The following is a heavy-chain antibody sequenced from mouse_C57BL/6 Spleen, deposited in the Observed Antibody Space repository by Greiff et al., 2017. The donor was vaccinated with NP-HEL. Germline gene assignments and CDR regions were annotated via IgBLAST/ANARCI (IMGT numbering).Heavy chain of an antibody. Sequence: QVQLQQSGAELVKPGASVKISCKASGYAFSSYWMNWVKQRPGKGLEWIGQIYPGDGDTNYNGKFKGKATLTADKSSSTAYMQLSSLTSEDSAVYFCARKGAIVPYYAMDYWGQGTSVTVSS. CDR2: IYPGDGDT. V-gene: IGHV1-80*01. D-gene: IGHD2-12*01. CDR1: GYAFSSYW. CDR3: ARKGAIVPYYAMDY. J-gene: IGHJ4*01.